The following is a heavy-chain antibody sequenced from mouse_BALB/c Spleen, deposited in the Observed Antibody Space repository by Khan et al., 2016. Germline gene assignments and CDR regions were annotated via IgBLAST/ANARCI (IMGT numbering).Heavy chain of an antibody. D-gene: IGHD2-14*01. V-gene: IGHV5-6-3*01. CDR3: ARVRQTMDY. CDR2: INTNGGST. J-gene: IGHJ4*01. Sequence: EVELVESGGGLVQPGGSLKLSCAASGFTFSTYAMSWVRQTPDKRLELVATINTNGGSTYYPASVKGRFTISRDNAKNTLYLQMSSLKSVDRAMYYCARVRQTMDYWGQGTSVTVSS. CDR1: GFTFSTYA.